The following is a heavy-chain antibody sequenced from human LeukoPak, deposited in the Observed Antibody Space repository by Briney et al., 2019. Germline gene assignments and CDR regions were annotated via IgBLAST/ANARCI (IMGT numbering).Heavy chain of an antibody. V-gene: IGHV3-30*04. CDR3: AREGGNSAFDY. D-gene: IGHD4-23*01. J-gene: IGHJ4*02. Sequence: GGSLRLSCAASGFTFSSYAMHWVRQAPGKGLEWVAVISYDGSNKYYADSVKGRFTISRDNSKNTLYLQMNSLRAEDTAVYYCAREGGNSAFDYWGQGTLVTVSS. CDR1: GFTFSSYA. CDR2: ISYDGSNK.